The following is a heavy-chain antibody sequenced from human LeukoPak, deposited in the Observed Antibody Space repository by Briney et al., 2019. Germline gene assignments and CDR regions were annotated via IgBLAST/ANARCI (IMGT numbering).Heavy chain of an antibody. V-gene: IGHV1-2*02. J-gene: IGHJ5*02. CDR1: GYTFTGYY. CDR3: AREDMRDCSSTSCYLQS. CDR2: INPNSGGT. Sequence: ASVKVSCKASGYTFTGYYMHWVRQAPGQGLEWMGWINPNSGGTNYAQKFQGRVTMTRDTSISTAYMELSRLRSDDTAVYYCAREDMRDCSSTSCYLQSWGQGTLVTVSS. D-gene: IGHD2-2*01.